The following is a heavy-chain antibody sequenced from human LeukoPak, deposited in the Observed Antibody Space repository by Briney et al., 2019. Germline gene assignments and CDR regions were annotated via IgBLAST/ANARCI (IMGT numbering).Heavy chain of an antibody. Sequence: GGSLRLSCAASGFTFSSYWMHWIRQAPGKGLVWVSRINSDGSSTSYADSVKGRFTISRDNAKNTLYLQMDSLRAEDTAVYYCARDTDTVTTILDYWGQGTLVTVSS. J-gene: IGHJ4*02. CDR3: ARDTDTVTTILDY. D-gene: IGHD4-17*01. CDR1: GFTFSSYW. V-gene: IGHV3-74*01. CDR2: INSDGSST.